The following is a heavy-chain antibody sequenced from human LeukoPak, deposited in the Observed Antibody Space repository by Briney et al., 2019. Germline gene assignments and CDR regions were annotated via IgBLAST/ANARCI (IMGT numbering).Heavy chain of an antibody. CDR3: AKESDGGSFDIDY. J-gene: IGHJ4*02. CDR2: ISWNSGSI. V-gene: IGHV3-9*01. Sequence: GGSLRLSCAASGFTFDDYAMHWVRQAPGKGLEWVLGISWNSGSIGYADSVKGRFTISRDNAKNSLYLQMNSLRIEDTALYYCAKESDGGSFDIDYWGQGTLVTVSS. CDR1: GFTFDDYA. D-gene: IGHD1-26*01.